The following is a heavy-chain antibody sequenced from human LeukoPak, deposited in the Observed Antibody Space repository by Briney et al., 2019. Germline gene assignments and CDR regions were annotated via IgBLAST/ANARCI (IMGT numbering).Heavy chain of an antibody. Sequence: GGSLTLSCEDSGFTFRSYELNWVRQAPGKGLEWIAYLSSSGSAFSYADSVKGRFTIARDNAKNSVYLEMNSLRADNTAVYYCARSARLMKGVVEVTALDDWGQGTLVTVSS. CDR1: GFTFRSYE. J-gene: IGHJ4*02. D-gene: IGHD3-3*01. CDR3: ARSARLMKGVVEVTALDD. CDR2: LSSSGSAF. V-gene: IGHV3-48*03.